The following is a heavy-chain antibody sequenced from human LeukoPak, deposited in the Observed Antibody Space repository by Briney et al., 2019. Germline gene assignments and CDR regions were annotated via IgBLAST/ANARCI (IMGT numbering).Heavy chain of an antibody. CDR1: GFTFSSYS. V-gene: IGHV3-21*01. CDR2: ISSSSSYI. D-gene: IGHD3-10*01. Sequence: PGGSLRLSCAASGFTFSSYSMNWVRQAPGKGLEWVSSISSSSSYIYYADSVKGRFTISRDNAKNSLYLQMDSLRAEDTAVYYRARGDRSGNYYGSGSPWGQGTLVTVSS. CDR3: ARGDRSGNYYGSGSP. J-gene: IGHJ5*02.